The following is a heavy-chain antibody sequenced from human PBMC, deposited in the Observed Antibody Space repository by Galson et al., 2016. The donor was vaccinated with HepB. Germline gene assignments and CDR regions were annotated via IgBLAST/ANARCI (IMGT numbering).Heavy chain of an antibody. CDR1: GYTFTNYY. CDR2: INPGDGRS. CDR3: AREFGDCDSTRCSKQHFDS. Sequence: SVKVSCKASGYTFTNYYMHWVRQAPGQGLEWMAIINPGDGRSHSAQNLQGRVTVTRDTSTSTVYMGLSSLMSEDTAMYYCAREFGDCDSTRCSKQHFDSWGQGTLVTVSS. J-gene: IGHJ4*02. V-gene: IGHV1-46*04. D-gene: IGHD2/OR15-2a*01.